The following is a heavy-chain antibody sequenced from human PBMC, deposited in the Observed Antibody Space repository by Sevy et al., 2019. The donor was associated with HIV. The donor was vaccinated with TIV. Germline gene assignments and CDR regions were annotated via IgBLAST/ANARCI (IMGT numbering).Heavy chain of an antibody. Sequence: GESLKISCAASGFTFSTYGMHWVRQAPGKGLEWVAVIWFDGSNTYYADSVKGRFTISRDIAKNTLHLQMNSLRAEDTAVYYCARDLEFYDYGDYGPAFMPDYWGQGTLVTVSS. J-gene: IGHJ4*02. V-gene: IGHV3-33*01. CDR1: GFTFSTYG. CDR2: IWFDGSNT. CDR3: ARDLEFYDYGDYGPAFMPDY. D-gene: IGHD4-17*01.